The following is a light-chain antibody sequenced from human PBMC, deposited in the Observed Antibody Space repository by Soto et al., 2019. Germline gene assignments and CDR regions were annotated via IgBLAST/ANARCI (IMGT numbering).Light chain of an antibody. CDR3: QQSYSTPYT. CDR2: TAA. Sequence: HMSQSPSSLSASVGDRVTITCRASQRITTYLNWYQQKPGKAPKLLISTAATLQGGVPSRFSGSGSGTDFTLTITTLQPEDFATYFCQQSYSTPYTFGQGTKLEIK. V-gene: IGKV1-39*01. CDR1: QRITTY. J-gene: IGKJ2*01.